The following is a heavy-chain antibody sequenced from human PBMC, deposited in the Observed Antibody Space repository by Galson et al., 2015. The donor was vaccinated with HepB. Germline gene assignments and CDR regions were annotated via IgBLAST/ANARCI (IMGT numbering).Heavy chain of an antibody. V-gene: IGHV3-53*01. CDR1: GFTVSNNY. CDR3: ARGQQLVRYYFDY. Sequence: SLRLSCAASGFTVSNNYMSWVRQAPGKGLEWVSAIYSGDSAYYADSVKGRFTISRDNSKNTLYLQMNSLRAEDTAVYYCARGQQLVRYYFDYWGQGTLVTVSS. J-gene: IGHJ4*02. CDR2: IYSGDSA. D-gene: IGHD6-13*01.